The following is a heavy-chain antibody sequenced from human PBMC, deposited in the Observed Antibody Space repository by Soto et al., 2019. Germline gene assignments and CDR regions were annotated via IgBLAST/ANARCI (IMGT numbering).Heavy chain of an antibody. V-gene: IGHV3-7*01. J-gene: IGHJ3*02. CDR3: ARGVPTGVDAFDI. CDR1: GFTFSSYW. Sequence: GGSLRLSCAASGFTFSSYWMSWVRQAPGKGLEWVANIKQDGSEKYYVDSVKGRFTISRDNAKNLLYLQMNSLRAEDTAVYYCARGVPTGVDAFDIWGQGTMVTVSS. D-gene: IGHD3-10*01. CDR2: IKQDGSEK.